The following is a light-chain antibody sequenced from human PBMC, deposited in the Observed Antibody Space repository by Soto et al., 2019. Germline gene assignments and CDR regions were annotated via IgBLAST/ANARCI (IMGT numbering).Light chain of an antibody. CDR2: GAS. J-gene: IGKJ2*01. V-gene: IGKV3-20*01. Sequence: IVLTQSPGILTLSPGXRATLSCRASQTVISNYLAWYLQKPGQAPRLLIYGASTRATGISDRFSGSGSGTDFTLTITRLEPEDFAMYYCQHYGSSPRTFGQGTKVDIK. CDR3: QHYGSSPRT. CDR1: QTVISNY.